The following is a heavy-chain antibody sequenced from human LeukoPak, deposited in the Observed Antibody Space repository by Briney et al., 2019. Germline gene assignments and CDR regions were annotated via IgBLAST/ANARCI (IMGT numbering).Heavy chain of an antibody. J-gene: IGHJ3*02. CDR1: GFTFGDYA. CDR2: IRSKAYGGTT. Sequence: GGSLRLSCTASGFTFGDYAMSWFRQAPGKGLEWVGFIRSKAYGGTTEYAASVKGRFTISRDDSKSIAYLQMNSLKTEDTAVYYCTTAMGPLLAFDIWGQGTMVTVSS. D-gene: IGHD3-10*01. CDR3: TTAMGPLLAFDI. V-gene: IGHV3-49*03.